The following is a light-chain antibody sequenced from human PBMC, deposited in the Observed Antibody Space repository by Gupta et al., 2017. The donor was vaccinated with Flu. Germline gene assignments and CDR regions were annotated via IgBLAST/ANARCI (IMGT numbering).Light chain of an antibody. CDR3: QQWSSPPT. Sequence: DIVMTQSPDSLAVSLGERATINCKSSQSVLSSSNNKNYLAWYQQKPGQPPKLLIYWAPTRESGVPDRFSGSGSGTDFTLTISSLQAEDVAVYYCQQWSSPPTFGQGTRVEIK. V-gene: IGKV4-1*01. CDR2: WAP. CDR1: QSVLSSSNNKNY. J-gene: IGKJ1*01.